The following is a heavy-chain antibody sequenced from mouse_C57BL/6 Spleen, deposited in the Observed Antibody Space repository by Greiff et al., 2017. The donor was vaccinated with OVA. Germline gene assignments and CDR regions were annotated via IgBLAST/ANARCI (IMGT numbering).Heavy chain of an antibody. D-gene: IGHD1-1*01. CDR1: GYSFTGYF. CDR2: INPYNGDT. Sequence: VQLKQSGPELVKPGDSVKISCKASGYSFTGYFMNWVMQSHGKSLEWIGRINPYNGDTFYNQKFKGKATLTVDKSSSTAHMELRSLTSEDSAVYYCARGSGSSLYWYFDVWGTGTTVTVSS. V-gene: IGHV1-20*01. CDR3: ARGSGSSLYWYFDV. J-gene: IGHJ1*03.